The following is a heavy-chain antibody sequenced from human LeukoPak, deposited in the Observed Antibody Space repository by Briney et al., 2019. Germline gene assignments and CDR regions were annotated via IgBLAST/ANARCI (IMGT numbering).Heavy chain of an antibody. CDR3: ARSVATVTTGLDY. V-gene: IGHV3-64*01. CDR2: ISSNGGST. Sequence: GGSLRLSCAASGFTFSSYAMHWVRQAPGKGLEYVSAISSNGGSTYYANSVKGRFTISRDNSKNTLYLQMGSLRAEDMAVYCCARSVATVTTGLDYWGQGTLVTVSS. D-gene: IGHD4-17*01. J-gene: IGHJ4*02. CDR1: GFTFSSYA.